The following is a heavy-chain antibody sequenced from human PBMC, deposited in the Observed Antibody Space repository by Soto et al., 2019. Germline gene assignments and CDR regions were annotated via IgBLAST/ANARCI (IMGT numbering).Heavy chain of an antibody. CDR1: GDSISDYFY. D-gene: IGHD2-15*01. CDR2: IYTDGTT. J-gene: IGHJ4*02. CDR3: AREVRGGFTGIFDQ. V-gene: IGHV4-4*07. Sequence: AETLSLTCTVSGDSISDYFYWRWSRQPAGKGLEWIGRIYTDGTTKYNPSLKSRVTLSLDKSKNQFSLRLSSVTAADTAVYYFAREVRGGFTGIFDQWGRGSRVTVSS.